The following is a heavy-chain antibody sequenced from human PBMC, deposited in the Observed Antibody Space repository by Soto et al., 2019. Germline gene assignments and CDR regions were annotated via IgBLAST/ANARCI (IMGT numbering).Heavy chain of an antibody. CDR3: AGGYPADWSFDL. V-gene: IGHV4-39*01. Sequence: HLQLQESVPGLVKPSETLSITCTVSGGSINTNTYFWGWIRQPPGRGLEWIGSVYYSGTTYSNPSLQSRLAISVDTSKNQLSLTLSSVTAADTAVYFCAGGYPADWSFDLWGRGSLVTVSS. CDR2: VYYSGTT. CDR1: GGSINTNTYF. D-gene: IGHD3-22*01. J-gene: IGHJ2*01.